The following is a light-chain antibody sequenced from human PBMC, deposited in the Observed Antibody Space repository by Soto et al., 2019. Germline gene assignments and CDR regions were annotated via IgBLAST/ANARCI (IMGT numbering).Light chain of an antibody. J-gene: IGKJ2*01. CDR1: QGVSGNF. Sequence: EIVLTQSPDTLSLSPGERATLSCRASQGVSGNFLAWYQHRPGQAPRLLIYAASSRPTGIPDRFSGSGSGTDFTLTISRLDPEDFAVYYCQQYDSSPPNTFGQGTRLEIK. V-gene: IGKV3-20*01. CDR3: QQYDSSPPNT. CDR2: AAS.